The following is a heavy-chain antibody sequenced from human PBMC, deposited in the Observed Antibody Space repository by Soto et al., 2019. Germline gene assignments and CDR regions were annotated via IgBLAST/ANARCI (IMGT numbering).Heavy chain of an antibody. CDR2: ISSSSSHK. CDR1: GFTFNYFT. D-gene: IGHD4-17*01. CDR3: ARLRSDAFDI. Sequence: EVQLVESGGGLVKPGASLRLSCVASGFTFNYFTMNWVRQAPGKGLEWVASISSSSSHKYSADSVRGRFTFSRDNANNSLYLQMNSLRVEDTAVYYCARLRSDAFDIWGQGTLVTVSS. V-gene: IGHV3-21*04. J-gene: IGHJ3*02.